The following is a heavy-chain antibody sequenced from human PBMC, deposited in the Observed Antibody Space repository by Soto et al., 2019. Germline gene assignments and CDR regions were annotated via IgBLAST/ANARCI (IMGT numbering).Heavy chain of an antibody. V-gene: IGHV3-33*01. CDR2: IWYDGSNK. CDR3: ARGSFGGSYAFDI. D-gene: IGHD3-10*01. Sequence: GGSLRLSCAASGFTFSSYGMHWVRQAPGKGLEWVAVIWYDGSNKYYADSVKGRFTISRDNSKNTLYLQMNSLRAEDTAVYYCARGSFGGSYAFDIWGQGTMVTVSS. J-gene: IGHJ3*02. CDR1: GFTFSSYG.